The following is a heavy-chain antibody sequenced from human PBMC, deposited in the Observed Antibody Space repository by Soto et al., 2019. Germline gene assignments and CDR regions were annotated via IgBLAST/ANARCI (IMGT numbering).Heavy chain of an antibody. D-gene: IGHD4-17*01. V-gene: IGHV3-21*01. CDR3: ARAGSHGDYHGY. CDR1: GFTFSSYT. CDR2: ISSGSTFI. Sequence: EVQVVDSGGGLVKPGGSLRLFCAASGFTFSSYTMNWVRQAPGKGLEWLSSISSGSTFIYYADSVKGRFTISRDNAKNSVFLQMNSLRAEDTAVYYCARAGSHGDYHGYWGQGTLVTVSS. J-gene: IGHJ4*02.